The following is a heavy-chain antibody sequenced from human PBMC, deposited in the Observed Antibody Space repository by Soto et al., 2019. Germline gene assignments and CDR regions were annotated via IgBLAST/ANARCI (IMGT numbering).Heavy chain of an antibody. CDR2: SSHSGST. D-gene: IGHD3-10*01. CDR3: AGAERDYYGSRPPDY. Sequence: PSETLSLTCAVYGGSFSGYYWSWIRQPPGKGLEWIGESSHSGSTNYNPSLKSRVTISVDTSKNQFSLKLSSVTAADTAVYYCAGAERDYYGSRPPDYWGQGTLVTVSS. J-gene: IGHJ4*02. CDR1: GGSFSGYY. V-gene: IGHV4-34*01.